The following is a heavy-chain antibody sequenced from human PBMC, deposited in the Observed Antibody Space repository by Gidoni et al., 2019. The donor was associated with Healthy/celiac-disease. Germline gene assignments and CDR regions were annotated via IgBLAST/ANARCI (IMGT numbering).Heavy chain of an antibody. CDR1: GYSISSGYY. D-gene: IGHD4-17*01. V-gene: IGHV4-38-2*02. CDR3: AREVTTAYYYGMDV. J-gene: IGHJ6*02. CDR2: IYHSGST. Sequence: QVQLQESGPGLVKPSETLSLTCAVSGYSISSGYYWGWIRQPPGKGLEWIGSIYHSGSTYYNPSLKSRVTISVDTSKNQFSLKLSSVTAADTAVYYCAREVTTAYYYGMDVWGQGTTVTVSS.